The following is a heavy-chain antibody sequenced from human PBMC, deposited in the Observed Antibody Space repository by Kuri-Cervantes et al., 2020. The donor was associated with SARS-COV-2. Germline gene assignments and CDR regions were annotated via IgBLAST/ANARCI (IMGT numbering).Heavy chain of an antibody. D-gene: IGHD6-6*01. J-gene: IGHJ4*02. Sequence: ASVKVSCKASGYTFTSYGISWVRQAPGQGLEWMGWISAYNGNTNYAQKLQGRVTITTDESTSTAYMELSSLRSDDTAVYYCARDDTTSIAARFDCWGQGTLVTVSS. CDR2: ISAYNGNT. CDR1: GYTFTSYG. CDR3: ARDDTTSIAARFDC. V-gene: IGHV1-18*01.